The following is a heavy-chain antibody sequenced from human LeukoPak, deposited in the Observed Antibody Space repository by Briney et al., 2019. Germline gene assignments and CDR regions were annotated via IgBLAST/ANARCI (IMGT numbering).Heavy chain of an antibody. J-gene: IGHJ4*02. D-gene: IGHD6-19*01. V-gene: IGHV1-2*02. CDR2: IDPNSGGT. CDR3: ARGTYSSGWYRTGVDY. CDR1: GYTFTDYY. Sequence: GASVKVSCKASGYTFTDYYIHWVRQAPGQGPEWMGWIDPNSGGTNYTQKFQGRVTMTRDTSISTAYMELSKLRSDDTAVYYCARGTYSSGWYRTGVDYWGQGTLVSVSS.